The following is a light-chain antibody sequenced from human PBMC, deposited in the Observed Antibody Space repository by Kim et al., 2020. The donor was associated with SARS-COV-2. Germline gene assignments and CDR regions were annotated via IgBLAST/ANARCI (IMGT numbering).Light chain of an antibody. CDR1: KLGDKY. CDR2: QDS. V-gene: IGLV3-1*01. J-gene: IGLJ1*01. CDR3: QAWDSSTYV. Sequence: VSPGQTASITCSGDKLGDKYASWYQQKPGQSPVLVIYQDSKRPSGIPERFSGSNSGNTATLTISGTQAMDEADYYCQAWDSSTYVFGTGTKVTV.